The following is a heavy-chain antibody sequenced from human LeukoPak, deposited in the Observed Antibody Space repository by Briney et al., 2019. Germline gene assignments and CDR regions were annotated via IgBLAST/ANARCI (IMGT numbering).Heavy chain of an antibody. D-gene: IGHD1-26*01. V-gene: IGHV3-23*01. CDR1: GFTFSSYA. CDR3: AKDGYRIVGATCDY. J-gene: IGHJ4*02. Sequence: GGSLRLSCAASGFTFSSYAMSWVRQAPGKGLEWVSAISGSGGSTYYADSVKGRFTISRDNSKNTLYLQMNSLRAEDTAIYYCAKDGYRIVGATCDYWGQGTLVTVSS. CDR2: ISGSGGST.